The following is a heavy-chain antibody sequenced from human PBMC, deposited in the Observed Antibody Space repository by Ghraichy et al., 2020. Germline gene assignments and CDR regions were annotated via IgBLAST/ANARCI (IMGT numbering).Heavy chain of an antibody. J-gene: IGHJ3*02. D-gene: IGHD1-26*01. V-gene: IGHV3-30*18. CDR3: AKDLYSWDSGGAFDI. Sequence: GESLNISCAASGFTFSSYGMHWVRQAPGKGLEWVAVISYDGSNKYYADSVKGRFTISRDNSKNTLYLQMNSLRAEDTAVYYCAKDLYSWDSGGAFDIWGQGTMVTVSS. CDR1: GFTFSSYG. CDR2: ISYDGSNK.